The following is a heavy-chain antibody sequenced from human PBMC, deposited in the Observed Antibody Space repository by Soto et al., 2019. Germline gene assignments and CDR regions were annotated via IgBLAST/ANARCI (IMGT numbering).Heavy chain of an antibody. D-gene: IGHD3-10*01. CDR1: GFTFSSYP. Sequence: EVQLLESGGGLVQPGGSLRLSCAASGFTFSSYPMTWVRQAPGKGLEWVSLIGTTGHTYYADSVRGRFTISRDNSKNTLYLQLNSLGADDTAIYFCAKVWGITRDWFDSWGQGTLVTASS. J-gene: IGHJ5*01. CDR3: AKVWGITRDWFDS. CDR2: LIGTTGHT. V-gene: IGHV3-23*01.